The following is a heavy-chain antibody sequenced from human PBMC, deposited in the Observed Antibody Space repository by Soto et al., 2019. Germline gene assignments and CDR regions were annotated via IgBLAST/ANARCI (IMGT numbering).Heavy chain of an antibody. CDR2: IYYSGST. Sequence: ASETLSLTCTVSGGSISSGGYYWSWIRQHPGKGLEWIGYIYYSGSTYYNPSLRSRVTISVDTSKNQFSLKLSSVTAADTAVYYCARGLEPDFWSGYYTNWFDPWGQGTLVTVSS. CDR1: GGSISSGGYY. D-gene: IGHD3-3*01. V-gene: IGHV4-31*03. J-gene: IGHJ5*02. CDR3: ARGLEPDFWSGYYTNWFDP.